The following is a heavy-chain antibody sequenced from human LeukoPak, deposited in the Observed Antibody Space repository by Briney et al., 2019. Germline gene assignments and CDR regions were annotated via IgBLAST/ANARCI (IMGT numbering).Heavy chain of an antibody. J-gene: IGHJ5*02. Sequence: GGSLRLSCAASGFTFSSYAMHWVRQAPGKGLEWVAVISYDGSNKYYADSVKGRFTISRDNSKNTLYLQMNSLRAEDTAVYYCARADDFWFDPWGQGTLVTVSS. D-gene: IGHD3-3*01. CDR2: ISYDGSNK. CDR1: GFTFSSYA. V-gene: IGHV3-30-3*01. CDR3: ARADDFWFDP.